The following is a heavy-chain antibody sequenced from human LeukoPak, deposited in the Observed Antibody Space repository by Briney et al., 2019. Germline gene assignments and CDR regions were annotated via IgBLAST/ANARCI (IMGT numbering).Heavy chain of an antibody. CDR1: GFTFSSYE. V-gene: IGHV3-48*03. J-gene: IGHJ4*02. Sequence: PGGSLRLSCAASGFTFSSYEMNWVRQAPGKGLESVSYISSSGSTIYYADSVKGRFTISRDNAKNSLYLQMNSLRAEDTAVYYCARDRGSWLDSFDYWGQGTLVTVSS. D-gene: IGHD6-19*01. CDR3: ARDRGSWLDSFDY. CDR2: ISSSGSTI.